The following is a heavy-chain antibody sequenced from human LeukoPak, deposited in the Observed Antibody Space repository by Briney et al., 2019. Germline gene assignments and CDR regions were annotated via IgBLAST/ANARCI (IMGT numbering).Heavy chain of an antibody. J-gene: IGHJ4*02. CDR2: IKQDGSEK. V-gene: IGHV3-7*01. CDR3: ARVPSCRFGRGSWYWYFDY. Sequence: GGSLRLSCAASGFTLSSYAMSWVRQAPGKGLEWVANIKQDGSEKYYVDSVKGRFTISRDNAKNSLYLQMNSLRAEDTAVYYCARVPSCRFGRGSWYWYFDYWGQGTLVTVSS. D-gene: IGHD6-13*01. CDR1: GFTLSSYA.